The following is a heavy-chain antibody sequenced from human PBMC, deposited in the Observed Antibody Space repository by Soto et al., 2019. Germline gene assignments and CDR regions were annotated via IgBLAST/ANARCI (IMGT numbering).Heavy chain of an antibody. Sequence: QVQLVQSGAEVKKPGSSVKVSCKASGGTFSSYTISWVRQAPGQGLEWMGRIIPILDIPNYPQNFQGRVTITAEKSTSTAYIELSSLRSEDTAVYYCAGVPQYYYDSSGGLDAFDIWGQGTMVTVPS. D-gene: IGHD3-22*01. CDR3: AGVPQYYYDSSGGLDAFDI. V-gene: IGHV1-69*02. CDR2: IIPILDIP. J-gene: IGHJ3*02. CDR1: GGTFSSYT.